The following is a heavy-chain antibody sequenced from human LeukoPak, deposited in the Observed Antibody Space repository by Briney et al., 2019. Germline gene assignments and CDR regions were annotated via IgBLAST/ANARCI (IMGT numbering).Heavy chain of an antibody. CDR3: ARGRAYCGGDCYSSRGYYYYYMDV. CDR2: IIPIFGTA. CDR1: GGTFSSYA. Sequence: SVKVSCKASGGTFSSYAISWVRQAPGQGLEWMGGIIPIFGTANYAQKFQGRVTITADESTSTAYMELSSLRSEDTAVYYCARGRAYCGGDCYSSRGYYYYYMDVWGRGTTVTVSS. J-gene: IGHJ6*03. D-gene: IGHD2-21*01. V-gene: IGHV1-69*13.